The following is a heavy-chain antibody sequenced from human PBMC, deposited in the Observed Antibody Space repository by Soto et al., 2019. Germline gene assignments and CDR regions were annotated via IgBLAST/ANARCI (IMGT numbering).Heavy chain of an antibody. CDR1: GVTVSSNY. CDR2: IYSGGST. D-gene: IGHD3-10*01. J-gene: IGHJ6*02. Sequence: XGSLILSCAASGVTVSSNYMSWVRQAPGKGLDWVSVIYSGGSTYYADSVKGRFTISRDNSKNTLYLQMNSLRAEDTAVYYCARDLVGFGENPRGMDSWGQGTTVTVSS. V-gene: IGHV3-53*01. CDR3: ARDLVGFGENPRGMDS.